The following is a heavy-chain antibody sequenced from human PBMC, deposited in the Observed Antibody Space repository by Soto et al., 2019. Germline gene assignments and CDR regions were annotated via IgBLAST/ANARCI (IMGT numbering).Heavy chain of an antibody. V-gene: IGHV3-30*18. CDR2: ISCDGSNK. Sequence: PEGSLRLSCAASGFTFSSYGMHWVRQAPGKGLEWVAVISCDGSNKYYADSVKGRFTISRDNSKNTLYLQMNSLRAEDTAVYYCAKVMGDYDFWSGYYVGFDYWGQGTLVTVSS. CDR1: GFTFSSYG. CDR3: AKVMGDYDFWSGYYVGFDY. J-gene: IGHJ4*02. D-gene: IGHD3-3*01.